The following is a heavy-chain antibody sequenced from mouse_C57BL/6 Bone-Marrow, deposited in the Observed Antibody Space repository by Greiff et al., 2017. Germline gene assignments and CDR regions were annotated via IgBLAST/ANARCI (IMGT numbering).Heavy chain of an antibody. CDR3: ARWAFLYGSSFCWYFDV. CDR1: GYTFTSYW. CDR2: IYPGSGST. D-gene: IGHD1-1*01. V-gene: IGHV1-55*01. J-gene: IGHJ1*03. Sequence: QVQLQQPGAELVKPGASVKMSCKASGYTFTSYWITWVKQRPGHGLEWIGDIYPGSGSTNYNEKFKSKATLTVDTSSSTAYMQLSSLTSEDSAFYYCARWAFLYGSSFCWYFDVWGTGTTVTVSS.